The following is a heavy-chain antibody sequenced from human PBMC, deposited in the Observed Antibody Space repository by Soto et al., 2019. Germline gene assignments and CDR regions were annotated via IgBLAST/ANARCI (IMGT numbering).Heavy chain of an antibody. CDR2: INPNSGGT. CDR3: ARVVYYYDSSGNWLEP. D-gene: IGHD3-22*01. V-gene: IGHV1-2*02. Sequence: ASVKVSCKASGYTFTGYYMHWVRQAPGQGLEWMGWINPNSGGTNYAQKFQGRVTMTRDTSISTAYMELSRLRSDDTAVYYCARVVYYYDSSGNWLEPSGQGTLVTV. CDR1: GYTFTGYY. J-gene: IGHJ5*02.